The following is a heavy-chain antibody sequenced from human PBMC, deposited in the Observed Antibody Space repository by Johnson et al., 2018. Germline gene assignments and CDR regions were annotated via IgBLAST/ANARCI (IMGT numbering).Heavy chain of an antibody. CDR3: AKGPYGDYPRYYYYYMDV. CDR1: GFTFSSYA. Sequence: VQLVESGGGLVQPGGSLRLSCAASGFTFSSYAMSWVRQAPGKGLEWVSAISGSGGSTYYADSVKGRFTISRDNSKNTLYLQMNSLRTEDTAVYYCAKGPYGDYPRYYYYYMDVWGKGTTVTVSS. CDR2: ISGSGGST. D-gene: IGHD4-17*01. J-gene: IGHJ6*03. V-gene: IGHV3-23*04.